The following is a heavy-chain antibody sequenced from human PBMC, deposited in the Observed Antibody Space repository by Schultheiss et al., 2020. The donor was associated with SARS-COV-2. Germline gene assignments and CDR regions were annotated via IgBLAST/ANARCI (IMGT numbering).Heavy chain of an antibody. D-gene: IGHD5-18*01. CDR3: ATSGYRFGSFDY. J-gene: IGHJ4*02. V-gene: IGHV4-59*08. Sequence: SETLSLTCTVYGGSFSGYYWSWIRQPPGKGLEWIGYIYYSGSTNYNPSLKSRVTISVDTSKNQFSLKLSSVTAADTAVYYCATSGYRFGSFDYWGQGTLVTVSS. CDR1: GGSFSGYY. CDR2: IYYSGST.